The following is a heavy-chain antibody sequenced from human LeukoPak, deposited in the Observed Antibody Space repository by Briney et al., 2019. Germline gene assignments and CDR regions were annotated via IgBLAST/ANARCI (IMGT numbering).Heavy chain of an antibody. CDR2: IRSSDGAI. J-gene: IGHJ4*02. CDR3: ARDRDWAFDY. Sequence: PGGSLRLSCAASGFTFRLYSMNWVRQAPGKGLEWVSYIRSSDGAIAYADSVKGRFTISRDDAKNSLYLQMNSLRDEDTAVHYCARDRDWAFDYWGQGTLITVSS. V-gene: IGHV3-48*02. CDR1: GFTFRLYS. D-gene: IGHD3-9*01.